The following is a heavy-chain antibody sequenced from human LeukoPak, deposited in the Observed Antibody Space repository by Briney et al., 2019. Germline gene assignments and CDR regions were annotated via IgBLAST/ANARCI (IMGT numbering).Heavy chain of an antibody. J-gene: IGHJ4*02. Sequence: ASVKVSCKASGYTFTGYYMHWVRQAPGQGGEWMGWINPNSGGPNYAQKFRGGVTMTRDTSISTAPMGRSRLTSDDTAVYYCASIAAADRSADYWGQGTLVTVSS. D-gene: IGHD6-13*01. CDR1: GYTFTGYY. V-gene: IGHV1-2*02. CDR2: INPNSGGP. CDR3: ASIAAADRSADY.